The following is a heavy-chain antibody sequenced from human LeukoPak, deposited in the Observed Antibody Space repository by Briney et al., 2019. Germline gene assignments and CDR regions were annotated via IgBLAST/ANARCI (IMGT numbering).Heavy chain of an antibody. V-gene: IGHV4-34*01. CDR2: INHSGST. Sequence: SETLSLTCAVYGGSFSGYYWSWLRQPPGKGLEWLGEINHSGSTNYNPSLKSRVTISVDTSKNQFSLKLSSVTAADTAVYYCARQDIVVVPAALYYYGMDVWGQGTTVTVSS. CDR3: ARQDIVVVPAALYYYGMDV. J-gene: IGHJ6*02. D-gene: IGHD2-2*01. CDR1: GGSFSGYY.